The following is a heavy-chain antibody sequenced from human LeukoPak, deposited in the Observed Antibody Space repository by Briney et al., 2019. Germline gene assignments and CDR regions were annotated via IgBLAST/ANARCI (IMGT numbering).Heavy chain of an antibody. D-gene: IGHD6-19*01. J-gene: IGHJ4*02. CDR1: GFTFSSYS. Sequence: PGGSLRLSCAASGFTFSSYSMNWVRQAPGKGLKWVSSISSSSSYIYYADSVKGRFTISRDNAKNSLYLQMNSLRAEDTAVYYCARVVISSGCLKSWGQGTLVTVSS. V-gene: IGHV3-21*01. CDR2: ISSSSSYI. CDR3: ARVVISSGCLKS.